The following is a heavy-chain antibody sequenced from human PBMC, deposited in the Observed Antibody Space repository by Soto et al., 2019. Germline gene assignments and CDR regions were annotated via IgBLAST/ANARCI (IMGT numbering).Heavy chain of an antibody. J-gene: IGHJ6*02. CDR2: IYYSGIT. Sequence: SESLSLTCTVPGGSISSYCWSWIRQPPGKGLEWIGYIYYSGITNYNPSLKSRVTISVDTSKNQFSLKLSSVTAADTAVYYCARDDIVVVPAAIGAYYYYGMDVWGQGTTVTVSS. CDR1: GGSISSYC. V-gene: IGHV4-59*01. D-gene: IGHD2-2*01. CDR3: ARDDIVVVPAAIGAYYYYGMDV.